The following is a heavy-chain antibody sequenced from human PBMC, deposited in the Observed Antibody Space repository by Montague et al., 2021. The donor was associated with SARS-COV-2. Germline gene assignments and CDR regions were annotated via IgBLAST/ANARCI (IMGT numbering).Heavy chain of an antibody. CDR1: GGSISSGSYY. J-gene: IGHJ3*01. Sequence: TLSLTCTVSGGSISSGSYYWSWIRQPAGKGLEWIGRIYTSGSTNYNPSLKSRVTISVDTSKNQFSLKLSSVTAADTAVYYCARILGTYYDFWSGERAIDAFDVWGQGTVVTVSS. D-gene: IGHD3-3*01. CDR2: IYTSGST. CDR3: ARILGTYYDFWSGERAIDAFDV. V-gene: IGHV4-61*02.